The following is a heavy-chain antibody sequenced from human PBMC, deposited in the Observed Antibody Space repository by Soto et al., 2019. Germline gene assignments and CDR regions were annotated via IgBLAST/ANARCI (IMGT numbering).Heavy chain of an antibody. CDR2: ITGGGGDT. D-gene: IGHD2-2*01. J-gene: IGHJ4*02. V-gene: IGHV3-23*01. Sequence: EVQLLVTGGGLVQPGGSLRLSCAASGFMFSNYAMGWVSQAPGKGLEWFSAITGGGGDTYYADSVQGRFTTSRDNSKNTLDLQMNSLRAEDTAVYYCAKGSSSSRPYYFDYWGQGTLLTVSS. CDR1: GFMFSNYA. CDR3: AKGSSSSRPYYFDY.